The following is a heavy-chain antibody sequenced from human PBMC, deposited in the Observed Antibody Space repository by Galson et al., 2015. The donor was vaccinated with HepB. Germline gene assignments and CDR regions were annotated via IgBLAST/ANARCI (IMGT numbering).Heavy chain of an antibody. V-gene: IGHV3-64D*06. D-gene: IGHD5-18*01. J-gene: IGHJ4*02. CDR2: ISSNGGST. CDR1: GFTFSSYA. CDR3: VTLGWYVDTAMVYDY. Sequence: SLRLSCAASGFTFSSYAMHWVRQAPGMGLEYVSAISSNGGSTYYADSVKGRFTISRDNSKNTLYLQMSSLRAEDTAVYYCVTLGWYVDTAMVYDYWGQGTLVTVSS.